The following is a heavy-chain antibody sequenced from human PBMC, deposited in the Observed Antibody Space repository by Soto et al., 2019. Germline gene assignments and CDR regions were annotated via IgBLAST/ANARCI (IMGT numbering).Heavy chain of an antibody. CDR2: IYYSGST. J-gene: IGHJ6*02. CDR1: GGSISSYY. Sequence: SETLSLTCTVSGGSISSYYWSWIRQHPGKGLEWIGYIYYSGSTNYNPSLKSRVTISVDTSKNQFSLKLSSVTAADTAVYYCARVRGYGSGSYVAYYYGMDVWGQGTTVT. V-gene: IGHV4-59*01. D-gene: IGHD3-10*01. CDR3: ARVRGYGSGSYVAYYYGMDV.